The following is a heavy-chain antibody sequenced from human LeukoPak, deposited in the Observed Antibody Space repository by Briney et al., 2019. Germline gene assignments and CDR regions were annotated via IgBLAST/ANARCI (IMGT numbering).Heavy chain of an antibody. Sequence: SETLSLTCTVSGDSISSSYWSWIRQPPGKGLEWIGEMNHSGSTNYNPSLKSRVTISADTSKNQFSLKLSSVTAADTAVYYCARGWGAVAGTGFDYWGQGTLVTVSS. CDR2: MNHSGST. V-gene: IGHV4-34*01. CDR1: GDSISSSY. J-gene: IGHJ4*02. D-gene: IGHD6-19*01. CDR3: ARGWGAVAGTGFDY.